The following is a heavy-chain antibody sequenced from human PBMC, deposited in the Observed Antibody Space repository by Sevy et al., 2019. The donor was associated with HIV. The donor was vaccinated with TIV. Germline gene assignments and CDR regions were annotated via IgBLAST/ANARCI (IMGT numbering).Heavy chain of an antibody. CDR3: ARGLYYYDSRGYSDAFDI. D-gene: IGHD3-22*01. CDR2: FYPGNSDV. CDR1: GYIFKNYW. J-gene: IGHJ3*02. Sequence: GESLKISCKGSGYIFKNYWIDWVRQVPGKGLEWMGIFYPGNSDVRYSPSFQGHVTISADKSISAAYLQWRSLKVSDTAMYFCARGLYYYDSRGYSDAFDIWGQGTMVTVSS. V-gene: IGHV5-51*01.